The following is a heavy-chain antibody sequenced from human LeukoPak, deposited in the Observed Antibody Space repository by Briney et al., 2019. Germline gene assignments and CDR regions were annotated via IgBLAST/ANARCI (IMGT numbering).Heavy chain of an antibody. CDR1: GSISGYY. Sequence: SETLSLTCTVSGSISGYYWSWIRQPPGKGLEWIGYIYTSGSTNYNPSLKSRVTISVDTSKNQFSLKLSSVTAADTAVYYCARLFSPNKFDPWGQGTLVTVSS. J-gene: IGHJ5*02. CDR2: IYTSGST. CDR3: ARLFSPNKFDP. D-gene: IGHD1/OR15-1a*01. V-gene: IGHV4-4*09.